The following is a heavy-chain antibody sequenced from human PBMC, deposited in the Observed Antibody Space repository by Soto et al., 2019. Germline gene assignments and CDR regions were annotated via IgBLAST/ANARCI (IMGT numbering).Heavy chain of an antibody. CDR2: ISARGGSS. Sequence: VQLLESGGGLVQPGGSLRLSCAASGFSFSSYAMVWVRQAPGKGLEWVSVISARGGSSYFADSVKGRFIISRDNSKNVLSLEMNSLRADDTAIYFCAKGSIEYSASVDNWGQGTLVLVSS. V-gene: IGHV3-23*01. CDR1: GFSFSSYA. J-gene: IGHJ4*02. CDR3: AKGSIEYSASVDN. D-gene: IGHD5-12*01.